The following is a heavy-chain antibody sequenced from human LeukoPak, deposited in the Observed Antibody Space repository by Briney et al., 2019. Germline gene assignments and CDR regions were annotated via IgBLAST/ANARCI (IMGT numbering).Heavy chain of an antibody. Sequence: KPGESLKISCKGSGYSFTSYWIGWVRQMPGKGLEWMGIIYPGDSDTRYSPSFQGQVTISTDKSISTAYLQWSSLKASDTAMYYCGRLRYASGWDPFDYWGQGTLVTVSS. CDR1: GYSFTSYW. D-gene: IGHD6-19*01. CDR3: GRLRYASGWDPFDY. V-gene: IGHV5-51*03. CDR2: IYPGDSDT. J-gene: IGHJ4*02.